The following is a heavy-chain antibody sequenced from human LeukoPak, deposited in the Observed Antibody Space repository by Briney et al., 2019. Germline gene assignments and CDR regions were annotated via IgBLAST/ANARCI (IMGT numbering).Heavy chain of an antibody. CDR2: IYPGDSDT. CDR1: WYSFTSYW. V-gene: IGHV5-51*01. CDR3: ASTELTLNGPFDY. J-gene: IGHJ4*02. D-gene: IGHD1-7*01. Sequence: GESLQISCNGSWYSFTSYWIGWVRQMPGKGLEWMGIIYPGDSDTRYSPSFQGQVTISADKSISTAYLQWSSLKASDTAMYYCASTELTLNGPFDYWGQGTLVTVSS.